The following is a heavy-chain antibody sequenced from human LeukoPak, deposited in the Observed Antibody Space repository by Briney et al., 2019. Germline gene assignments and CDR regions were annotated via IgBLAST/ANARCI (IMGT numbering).Heavy chain of an antibody. CDR2: IYYDGTNK. CDR3: AKDRGYYYYYMDV. Sequence: GRSLRLSCAASGFTFSDYGMHWVRQAPGKGLEWVAAIYYDGTNKYYADSVKGRFTISRDNSKNTLYLQMDSLRAEDTAVYWCAKDRGYYYYYMDVWGKGSTVIVSS. J-gene: IGHJ6*03. CDR1: GFTFSDYG. D-gene: IGHD3-10*01. V-gene: IGHV3-33*06.